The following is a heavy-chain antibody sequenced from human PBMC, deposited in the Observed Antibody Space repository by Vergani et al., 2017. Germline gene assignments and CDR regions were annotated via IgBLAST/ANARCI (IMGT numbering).Heavy chain of an antibody. CDR2: IYYSGST. J-gene: IGHJ4*02. V-gene: IGHV4-31*03. Sequence: QVQLQESGPGLVKPSQTLSLTCTVSCGFISSGGYYWSWIRQHPGKGLGWIGYIYYSGSTYYNPSLKSRVTISVDTSKNQFSLQLSSVTAADTAVYYCARDRGIAAPFDYGGQGTLVTVSS. CDR1: CGFISSGGYY. D-gene: IGHD6-25*01. CDR3: ARDRGIAAPFDY.